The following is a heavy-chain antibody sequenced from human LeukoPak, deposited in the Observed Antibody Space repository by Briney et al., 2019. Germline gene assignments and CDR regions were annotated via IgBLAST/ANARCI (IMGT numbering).Heavy chain of an antibody. CDR2: IYPGDSDT. V-gene: IGHV5-51*01. J-gene: IGHJ5*02. Sequence: GEPLKISCKGSGYSFTSYWIGWVRQMPGKGLEWMGIIYPGDSDTRYSPSFQGQVTISADKSISTAYLQWSSLKASDTAMYYCARQPGYSSRSNWFDPWGQGTLVTVSS. CDR1: GYSFTSYW. CDR3: ARQPGYSSRSNWFDP. D-gene: IGHD6-13*01.